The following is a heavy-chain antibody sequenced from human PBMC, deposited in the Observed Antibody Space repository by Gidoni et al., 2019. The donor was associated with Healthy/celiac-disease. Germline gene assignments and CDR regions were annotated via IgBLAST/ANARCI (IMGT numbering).Heavy chain of an antibody. CDR1: GGSISSGGYS. CDR3: ARGGWLYYFDY. D-gene: IGHD2-15*01. V-gene: IGHV4-30-2*01. CDR2: IYHSGST. J-gene: IGHJ4*02. Sequence: QLQLQESGPGLVQPSQTLSLTCAVSGGSISSGGYSWSWIRQPPGKGLEWIGYIYHSGSTYYNPSLKSRVTISVDRSKNQFSLKLSSVTAADTAVYYCARGGWLYYFDYWGQGTLVTVSS.